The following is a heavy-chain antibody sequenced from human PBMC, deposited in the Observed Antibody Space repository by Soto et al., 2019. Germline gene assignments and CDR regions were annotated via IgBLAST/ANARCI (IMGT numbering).Heavy chain of an antibody. CDR3: ARGPRYTYGSNWFDP. V-gene: IGHV3-53*01. CDR2: IYSGGST. Sequence: PGGSLRLSCAASGFTVSSNYMSWVRQAPGKGLEWVSVIYSGGSTYYADSVRGRFTISRDNSTNTLYLQMNSLTAEDTAVYYCARGPRYTYGSNWFDPWGQGTLVTVSS. CDR1: GFTVSSNY. D-gene: IGHD5-18*01. J-gene: IGHJ5*02.